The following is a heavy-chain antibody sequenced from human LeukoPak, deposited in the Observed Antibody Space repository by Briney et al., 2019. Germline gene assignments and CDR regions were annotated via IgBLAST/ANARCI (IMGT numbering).Heavy chain of an antibody. CDR1: GDSITSDY. D-gene: IGHD1-26*01. CDR3: ARQYSGSYPYYFDY. J-gene: IGHJ4*02. CDR2: INNRGTT. Sequence: SETLSLTCTVSGDSITSDYWSWIRQPPGKGLEWIGFINNRGTTSYNPSLTSRVTISRDMSKNQFALKLSSVSAADTAVYYCARQYSGSYPYYFDYWGQGTLVTVSS. V-gene: IGHV4-59*08.